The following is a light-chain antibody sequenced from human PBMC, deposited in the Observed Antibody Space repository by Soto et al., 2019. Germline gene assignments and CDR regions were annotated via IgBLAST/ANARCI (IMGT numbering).Light chain of an antibody. V-gene: IGLV1-47*02. CDR1: SSNIGRNY. J-gene: IGLJ1*01. CDR3: CSHAGSSNYV. Sequence: QSVLTQPPSASGTPGQMVTMSCSGSSSNIGRNYVYWYQQLPGTAPKLLIYSNNQRPSGVPDRFSGSKSGSTASLTISGLQAEGEADYYCCSHAGSSNYVFGNGTKVIVL. CDR2: SNN.